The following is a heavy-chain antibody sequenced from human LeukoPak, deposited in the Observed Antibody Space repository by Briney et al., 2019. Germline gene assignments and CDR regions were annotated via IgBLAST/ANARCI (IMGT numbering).Heavy chain of an antibody. J-gene: IGHJ5*02. CDR2: IYYSEST. V-gene: IGHV4-39*02. CDR3: ARDEYSGSYYGLSWFDP. D-gene: IGHD1-26*01. Sequence: PSETLSLTCTVSGGSISSSGYYWGWIRQPPGKGLDWIASIYYSESTYYNPSLETRGTISVDTSKNQLSRKLSSLTAADTAVYYCARDEYSGSYYGLSWFDPWGQGPLVTVSS. CDR1: GGSISSSGYY.